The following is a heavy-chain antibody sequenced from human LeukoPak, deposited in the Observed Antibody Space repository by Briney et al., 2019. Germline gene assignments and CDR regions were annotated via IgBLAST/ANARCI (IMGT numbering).Heavy chain of an antibody. CDR3: ARDQRYGDYQDY. CDR1: GFTFSSYT. D-gene: IGHD4-17*01. V-gene: IGHV3-21*01. Sequence: GGSLRLSCAASGFTFSSYTMNWVRQAPGKGLECVSSISSSSSYVYYADSLKGRFTISRDNAKNSLYLQMNSLRAEDTAVYYCARDQRYGDYQDYWGQGTLVTVSS. J-gene: IGHJ4*02. CDR2: ISSSSSYV.